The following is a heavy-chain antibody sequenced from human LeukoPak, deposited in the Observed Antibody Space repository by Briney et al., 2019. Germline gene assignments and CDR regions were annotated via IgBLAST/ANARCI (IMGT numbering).Heavy chain of an antibody. CDR2: ISCNSGSI. V-gene: IGHV3-9*01. J-gene: IGHJ3*02. CDR3: ASGWSGAFDI. CDR1: GFTFDDYA. Sequence: GGSLRLSCAASGFTFDDYAMHWVRHAPGGDREWGSGISCNSGSIGYADSVKGRFTISRDNAKNSLYLQMSSLRAEDTALYYCASGWSGAFDIWGQGTMVTVSS. D-gene: IGHD6-19*01.